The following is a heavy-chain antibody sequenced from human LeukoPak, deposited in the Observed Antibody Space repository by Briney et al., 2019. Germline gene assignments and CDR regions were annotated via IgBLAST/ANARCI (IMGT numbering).Heavy chain of an antibody. CDR3: AKNVRNYDFWSGYYTGEDS. J-gene: IGHJ4*02. V-gene: IGHV3-23*01. CDR1: GFTFSSYA. CDR2: ISGSGGST. Sequence: PGGSLRLSCAASGFTFSSYAMSWVRQAPGKGLEWVSAISGSGGSTYYADSVKGRFTISRDNSKNTLYLQMNSLRAEDTAVYYCAKNVRNYDFWSGYYTGEDSWGQGTLVTVSS. D-gene: IGHD3-3*01.